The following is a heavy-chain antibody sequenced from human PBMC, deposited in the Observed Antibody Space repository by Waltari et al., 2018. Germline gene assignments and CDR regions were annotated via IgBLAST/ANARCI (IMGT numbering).Heavy chain of an antibody. V-gene: IGHV3-23*01. D-gene: IGHD6-19*01. CDR3: AGDSSGYYAFDF. J-gene: IGHJ4*02. CDR1: GFTFRTFA. Sequence: EVQLLESGGDLVQSGGSLRLSCSGSGFTFRTFAMGWVRQPPGKGLEWVSTITGGGGATYYADSVKGRFTTSRDNSKNTLYLQMNTLRPEDTAIYFCAGDSSGYYAFDFWGRGTLVAVSS. CDR2: ITGGGGAT.